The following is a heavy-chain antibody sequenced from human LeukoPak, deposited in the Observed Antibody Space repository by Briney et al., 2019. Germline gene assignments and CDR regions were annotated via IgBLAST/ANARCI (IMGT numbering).Heavy chain of an antibody. D-gene: IGHD6-13*01. Sequence: SETLALTCTVPGGSIRNTGYDWGRIRQPPGKGLEWTGTFYYSGSTYYSPSLRSRVSISVDTSKNQIPLKLSPVTAADTAVYYCARGIAVAGPFDYWGQGTLVTVSS. CDR3: ARGIAVAGPFDY. J-gene: IGHJ4*02. V-gene: IGHV4-39*01. CDR2: FYYSGST. CDR1: GGSIRNTGYD.